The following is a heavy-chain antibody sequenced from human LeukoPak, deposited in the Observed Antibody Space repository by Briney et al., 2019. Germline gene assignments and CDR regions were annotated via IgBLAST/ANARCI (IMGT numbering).Heavy chain of an antibody. CDR2: ISGSGGST. J-gene: IGHJ6*04. D-gene: IGHD6-13*01. Sequence: PGGSLRLSCAASGFTFSSYAMSWVRQAPGKGLEWVSAISGSGGSTYYADSVKGRFTISRDNSKNTLYLQMNSLRAEDTAVYYCAKWGTSSWSYYYYGMDVWGKGTTVTVPS. CDR3: AKWGTSSWSYYYYGMDV. CDR1: GFTFSSYA. V-gene: IGHV3-23*01.